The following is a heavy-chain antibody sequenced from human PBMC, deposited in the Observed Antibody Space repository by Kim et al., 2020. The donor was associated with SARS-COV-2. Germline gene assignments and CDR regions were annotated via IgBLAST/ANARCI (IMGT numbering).Heavy chain of an antibody. V-gene: IGHV1-8*01. CDR3: ARVGLTGYYSHSPFGY. Sequence: ASVKVSCKASGYTFTSYDINWVRQATGQGLEWMGWMNPNSGNTGYAQKFQGRVTMTRNTSISTAYMELSSLRSEDTAVYYCARVGLTGYYSHSPFGYWGQGTLVTVSS. D-gene: IGHD3-9*01. CDR2: MNPNSGNT. CDR1: GYTFTSYD. J-gene: IGHJ4*02.